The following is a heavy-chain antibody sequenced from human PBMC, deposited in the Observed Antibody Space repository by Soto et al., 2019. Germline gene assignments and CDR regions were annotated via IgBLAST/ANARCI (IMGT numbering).Heavy chain of an antibody. J-gene: IGHJ5*02. Sequence: EVQLVESGGNLVQPGGSLRLSCAASGFTFSSYWMHWVRQGSGKGLVWLSRINTDGSSTSYVDSVKGRFTISRDNAKNTLYLQMNSLSFEYTAMYYCARRGQEGPGLAHWGQGTLVTVSS. V-gene: IGHV3-74*01. CDR1: GFTFSSYW. CDR3: ARRGQEGPGLAH. CDR2: INTDGSST.